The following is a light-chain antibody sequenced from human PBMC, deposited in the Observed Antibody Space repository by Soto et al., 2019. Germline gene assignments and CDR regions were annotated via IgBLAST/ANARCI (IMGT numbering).Light chain of an antibody. CDR3: SSFTNNRRV. CDR2: EVS. J-gene: IGLJ3*02. Sequence: QSALTQPASVSGSPGQSITISCTGTSSDVGGYNYVSWYQQHPGKAPKLMIYEVSNRPSGVSSRFRGSKSGNTASLTISGLQAEDEADYYCSSFTNNRRVFGGGTKLTVL. CDR1: SSDVGGYNY. V-gene: IGLV2-14*01.